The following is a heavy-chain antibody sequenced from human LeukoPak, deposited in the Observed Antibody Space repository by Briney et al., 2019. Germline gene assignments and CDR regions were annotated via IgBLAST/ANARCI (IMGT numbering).Heavy chain of an antibody. V-gene: IGHV1-18*01. CDR3: ANEPPVEMATNKAFDI. Sequence: ASVKVSCKASGYTFTSYGISWVRQAPGQGLEWMGWISAYNGNTNYAQKFQGRVTITADKSTSTAYMELSSLRSEDTAVYYCANEPPVEMATNKAFDIWGQGTMVTVSS. CDR1: GYTFTSYG. J-gene: IGHJ3*02. CDR2: ISAYNGNT. D-gene: IGHD5-24*01.